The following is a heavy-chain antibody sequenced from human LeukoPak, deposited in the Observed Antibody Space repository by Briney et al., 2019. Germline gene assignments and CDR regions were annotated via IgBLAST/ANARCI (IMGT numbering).Heavy chain of an antibody. CDR3: ARAYGSGTYPEGY. V-gene: IGHV5-10-1*01. Sequence: GESLKISCKGSGYSFTSYWISWVRQMPGKGLEWMGRIDPSDSYTNYSPSFQGHVTISADKSISTAYLQWCSLEASDTAVYYCARAYGSGTYPEGYWGQGTLVTVSS. J-gene: IGHJ4*02. CDR1: GYSFTSYW. CDR2: IDPSDSYT. D-gene: IGHD3-10*01.